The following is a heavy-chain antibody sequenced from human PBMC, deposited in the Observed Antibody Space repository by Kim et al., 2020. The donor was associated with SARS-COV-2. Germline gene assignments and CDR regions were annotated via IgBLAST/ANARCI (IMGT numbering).Heavy chain of an antibody. J-gene: IGHJ5*02. Sequence: SVKGRFTISRDNSKNTLYLQMNSLRAEDTAVYYCARTGYSSIWANWFDPWGQGTLVTVSS. D-gene: IGHD6-13*01. V-gene: IGHV3-66*01. CDR3: ARTGYSSIWANWFDP.